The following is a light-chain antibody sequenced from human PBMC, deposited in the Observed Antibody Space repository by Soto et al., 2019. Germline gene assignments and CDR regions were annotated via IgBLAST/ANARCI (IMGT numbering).Light chain of an antibody. CDR3: SLYTSENTYV. J-gene: IGLJ1*01. CDR2: EAS. V-gene: IGLV2-18*01. CDR1: STDFVSYNR. Sequence: QSALTQPPSVSGSPGQSVTISCTGTSTDFVSYNRVSWYQQPPGTAPKRIIYEASNRPSGVPDRFSGSKSGNTASLTISGLQAADEADYYCSLYTSENTYVFGTGTKVTVL.